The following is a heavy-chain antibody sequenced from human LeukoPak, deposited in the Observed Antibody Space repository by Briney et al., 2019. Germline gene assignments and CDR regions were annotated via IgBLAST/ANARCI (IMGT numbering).Heavy chain of an antibody. CDR3: ASGKYFDY. CDR1: GFTFSNAW. Sequence: GGSLRLSCAASGFTFSNAWMSWVRQAPGKGLECVANIKPDGSEKYYVDSVKRRFTISRDNAKNSLFLQLNSLRAEDTAVYYCASGKYFDYWGQGTLVTVSS. CDR2: IKPDGSEK. J-gene: IGHJ4*02. V-gene: IGHV3-7*01.